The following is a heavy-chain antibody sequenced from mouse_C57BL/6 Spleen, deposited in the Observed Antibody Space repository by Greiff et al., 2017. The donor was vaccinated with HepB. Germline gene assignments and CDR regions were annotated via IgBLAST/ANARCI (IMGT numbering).Heavy chain of an antibody. J-gene: IGHJ3*01. CDR2: IDPEDGDT. V-gene: IGHV14-1*01. CDR3: TRYGNGHEAWFAY. Sequence: EVQLQQSGAELVRPGASVKLSCTASGFNIKDYYMPWVKQRPEQGLEWIGRIDPEDGDTEYAPKFQGKATMTADTSANPAYLQLSSLTSEDTAVYYCTRYGNGHEAWFAYWGQGTLVTVSA. D-gene: IGHD1-1*02. CDR1: GFNIKDYY.